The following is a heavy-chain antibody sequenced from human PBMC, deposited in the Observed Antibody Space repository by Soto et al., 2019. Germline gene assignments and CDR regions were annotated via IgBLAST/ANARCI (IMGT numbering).Heavy chain of an antibody. V-gene: IGHV4-34*01. Sequence: QVQLQQWGAGLLKPSETLSLNCAVTGGSLSGYYWSWIRQPPGKGLEWIGEAKDGGHTNYSPSLRARVTISSDTSNNQFSLTLNSVTAADTGVYYCARGQEGVVATHWDQGSLVTVSS. CDR1: GGSLSGYY. CDR2: AKDGGHT. D-gene: IGHD5-12*01. CDR3: ARGQEGVVATH. J-gene: IGHJ4*02.